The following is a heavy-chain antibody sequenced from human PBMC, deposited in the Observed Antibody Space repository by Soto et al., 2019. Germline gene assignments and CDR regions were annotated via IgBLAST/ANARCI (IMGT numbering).Heavy chain of an antibody. V-gene: IGHV1-69*05. J-gene: IGHJ4*02. Sequence: QVQLVQSGAEVKKPGSSVKVSCKASGGTFSSYAISWVRQAPGQGLEWMGGIIPIFGTANYAQKFQGRVTTTWGESTSTAYMGLSSRRSEDTAVYYCARESRYCSGGSCYFLPGIDYWGQGTLVTVSS. D-gene: IGHD2-15*01. CDR1: GGTFSSYA. CDR2: IIPIFGTA. CDR3: ARESRYCSGGSCYFLPGIDY.